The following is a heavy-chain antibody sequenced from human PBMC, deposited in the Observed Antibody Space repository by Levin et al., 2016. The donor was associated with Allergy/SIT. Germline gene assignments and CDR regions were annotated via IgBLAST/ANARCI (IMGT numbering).Heavy chain of an antibody. CDR2: ISYSGSS. D-gene: IGHD2-15*01. J-gene: IGHJ4*02. CDR3: ATRPPDSRYFGVFDY. Sequence: SETLSLTCSVSGGSITNSYWSWIRQPPGQGLQWIGYISYSGSSDSDPSLKSRLTMSVDPSKNQFSLQLSSATAADTAVYYCATRPPDSRYFGVFDYWGQGVLVTVSS. V-gene: IGHV4-59*01. CDR1: GGSITNSY.